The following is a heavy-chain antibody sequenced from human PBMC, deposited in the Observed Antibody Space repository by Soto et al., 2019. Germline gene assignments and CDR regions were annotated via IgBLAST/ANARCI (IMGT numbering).Heavy chain of an antibody. J-gene: IGHJ4*02. CDR3: ARDPHYDFWSGYSYFDY. Sequence: PSETLSLTCAVYGGSFSGYYWSWIRQPPGKGLEWIGEINHSGSTNYNPSLKSRVTISVDTSKNQFSLKLSSVTAADTAVYYCARDPHYDFWSGYSYFDYWGQGTLVTVSS. V-gene: IGHV4-34*01. D-gene: IGHD3-3*01. CDR2: INHSGST. CDR1: GGSFSGYY.